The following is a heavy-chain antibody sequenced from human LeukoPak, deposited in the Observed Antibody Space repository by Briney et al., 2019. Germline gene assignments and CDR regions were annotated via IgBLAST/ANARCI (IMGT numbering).Heavy chain of an antibody. CDR2: IIPIFGTA. D-gene: IGHD3-22*01. CDR1: GGTFSSYA. V-gene: IGHV1-69*01. CDR3: AMVPYYYDSSGYHSDAFDI. Sequence: GSSVKVSCKASGGTFSSYAISWVRQAPGQGLEWMGGIIPIFGTANYAQKFQGRVTITADESTTTAYMELSSLGSEATAVYSCAMVPYYYDSSGYHSDAFDIWGQGIMVTVSS. J-gene: IGHJ3*02.